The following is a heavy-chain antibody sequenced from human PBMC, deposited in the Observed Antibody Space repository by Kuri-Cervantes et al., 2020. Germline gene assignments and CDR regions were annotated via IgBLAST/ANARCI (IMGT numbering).Heavy chain of an antibody. Sequence: SETLSLTCTVSGGSISSGGYYWSWIRQHPGKGLEWIGYIYYSGSTYYNPSLKSRVTISVDTSKNQFSLKLSSVTAADTAVYYCARDHCYFDWRGYYYYGMDVWGQGTTVTVSS. D-gene: IGHD3-9*01. CDR3: ARDHCYFDWRGYYYYGMDV. V-gene: IGHV4-31*03. CDR1: GGSISSGGYY. J-gene: IGHJ6*02. CDR2: IYYSGST.